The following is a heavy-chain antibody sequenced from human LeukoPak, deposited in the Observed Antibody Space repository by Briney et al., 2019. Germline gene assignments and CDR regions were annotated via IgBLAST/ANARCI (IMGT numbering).Heavy chain of an antibody. CDR2: IYYSGST. CDR3: ARSFRIAAAGIVPREYFDY. D-gene: IGHD6-13*01. CDR1: GGSISSSSYY. Sequence: PSETLSLTCTVSGGSISSSSYYWGWIRQPPGKGLEWIGSIYYSGSTYYNPSLKSRVTISVDTSKNQFSLKLSSVTAADTAVYYCARSFRIAAAGIVPREYFDYWGQGTLVTVSS. V-gene: IGHV4-39*07. J-gene: IGHJ4*02.